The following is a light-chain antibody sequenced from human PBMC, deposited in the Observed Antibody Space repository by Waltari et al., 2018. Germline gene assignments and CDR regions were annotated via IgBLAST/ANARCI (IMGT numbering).Light chain of an antibody. CDR1: QSVLYTSNNKNN. Sequence: DIVMTQSPDSLAVSLGERATINCKSSQSVLYTSNNKNNLAWFQQKPGQPPKLLIYWASTRESGVPDRFSGSGSGTDFSLTISSLQVEDVAVYFCQQFHSTPITFGQGTRLEI. CDR2: WAS. J-gene: IGKJ5*01. CDR3: QQFHSTPIT. V-gene: IGKV4-1*01.